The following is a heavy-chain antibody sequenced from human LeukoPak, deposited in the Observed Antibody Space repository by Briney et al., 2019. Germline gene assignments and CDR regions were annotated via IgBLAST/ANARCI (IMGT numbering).Heavy chain of an antibody. V-gene: IGHV1-58*02. J-gene: IGHJ6*02. Sequence: SVKVSCKASGFTFTSSAMQWVRQARGQRLEWIGWIVVGSGNTNYAQKFQGRVTITREMSTSTAYMELSSLRSEDTAVYYCAARGLQYFYYGMDVWGQGTTVTVSS. D-gene: IGHD4-11*01. CDR2: IVVGSGNT. CDR3: AARGLQYFYYGMDV. CDR1: GFTFTSSA.